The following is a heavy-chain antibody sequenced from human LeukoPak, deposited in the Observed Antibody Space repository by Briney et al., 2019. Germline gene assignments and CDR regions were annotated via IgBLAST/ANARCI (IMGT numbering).Heavy chain of an antibody. CDR2: INPNSGGT. CDR3: ARDRGIAAVDP. J-gene: IGHJ5*02. Sequence: ASVKVSCKASGYTFTGYYMHWVRQAPGQGLEWMGWINPNSGGTNYAQKFQGRVTISVDTSKNQFSLKLSSVTAADTAVYYCARDRGIAAVDPWGQGTLVTVSS. D-gene: IGHD6-13*01. V-gene: IGHV1-2*02. CDR1: GYTFTGYY.